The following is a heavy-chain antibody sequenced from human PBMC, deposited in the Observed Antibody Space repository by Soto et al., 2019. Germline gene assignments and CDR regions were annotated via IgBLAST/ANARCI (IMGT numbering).Heavy chain of an antibody. J-gene: IGHJ6*02. V-gene: IGHV4-34*02. CDR2: VPYTGTS. CDR3: ARRKDSSRYFCGMDV. D-gene: IGHD6-13*01. CDR1: GESFNDYF. Sequence: QVALQQWGAGLLKPSQTLSLTCAVYGESFNDYFWTWIRQSPGGGLEWLAEVPYTGTSHYNPSLRLRLDVSVDTSRNQFSLNLTSRTAADTATYYCARRKDSSRYFCGMDVWGQGTTVVVSS.